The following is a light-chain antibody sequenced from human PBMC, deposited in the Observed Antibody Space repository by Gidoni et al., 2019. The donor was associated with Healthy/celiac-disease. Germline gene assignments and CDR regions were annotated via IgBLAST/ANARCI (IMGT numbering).Light chain of an antibody. CDR1: SSDVGGYNY. Sequence: QSPLTHPASLSGSPGQSITISCTGTSSDVGGYNYFSCYQQHPGKAPKLMIYEVSNRPSGVSNRFSGSKPGNTASRTISGFQAEDEADYYCSSYTSRSSLYVFGTGTKVTVL. V-gene: IGLV2-14*01. CDR3: SSYTSRSSLYV. CDR2: EVS. J-gene: IGLJ1*01.